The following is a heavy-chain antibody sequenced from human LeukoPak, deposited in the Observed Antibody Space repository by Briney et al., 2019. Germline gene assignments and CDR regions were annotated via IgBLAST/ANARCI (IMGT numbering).Heavy chain of an antibody. V-gene: IGHV4-34*01. J-gene: IGHJ4*02. Sequence: SETLSLTCAVYGGSFSGYYWSWIRQPPGKGLEWIGEINHSGSTNYNPSLKSRVTISVDTSKNQFSLKLSPVTAADTAVYYCARAPPSYSSSWYYWGQGTLVTVSS. CDR1: GGSFSGYY. D-gene: IGHD6-13*01. CDR3: ARAPPSYSSSWYY. CDR2: INHSGST.